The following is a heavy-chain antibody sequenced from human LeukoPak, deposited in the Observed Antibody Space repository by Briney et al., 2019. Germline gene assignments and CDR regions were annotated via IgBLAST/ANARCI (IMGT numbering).Heavy chain of an antibody. J-gene: IGHJ6*02. D-gene: IGHD3-3*01. V-gene: IGHV1-2*04. CDR2: INPNSGGT. CDR1: GYTFTGYY. Sequence: ASVKVSCKASGYTFTGYYMHWVRQAPGQGLEWMGWINPNSGGTNYAQKFQGWVTMTRDTSISTVYMELSSLRSEDTAVYYCARDQRYDFWSGYPRYGMDVWGQGTTVTVSS. CDR3: ARDQRYDFWSGYPRYGMDV.